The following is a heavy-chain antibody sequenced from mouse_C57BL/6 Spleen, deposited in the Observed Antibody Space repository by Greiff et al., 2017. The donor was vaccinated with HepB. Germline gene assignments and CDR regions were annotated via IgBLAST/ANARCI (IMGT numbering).Heavy chain of an antibody. V-gene: IGHV1-82*01. CDR1: GYAFSSSW. J-gene: IGHJ2*01. Sequence: QVQLKESGPELVKPGASVKISCKASGYAFSSSWMNWVKQRPGKGLEWIGRIYPGDGDTNYNGKFKGKATLTADKSSSTAYMQLSSLTSEDSAVYFCARGVAFDYWGQGTTLTVSS. CDR2: IYPGDGDT. CDR3: ARGVAFDY.